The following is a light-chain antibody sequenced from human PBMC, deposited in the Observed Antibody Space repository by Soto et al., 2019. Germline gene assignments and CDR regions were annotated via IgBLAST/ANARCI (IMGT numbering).Light chain of an antibody. V-gene: IGKV3-20*01. CDR3: QQYGSSPT. J-gene: IGKJ1*01. Sequence: EMVLTQSPGTLSLSPGERATLSCRASQSVSSSYLAGYQQKPGQAPRLLIYGASSRATGIPDRFSGSGAGTDFTLTISRLEPEDLAEYYCQQYGSSPTFGQGTKVEI. CDR2: GAS. CDR1: QSVSSSY.